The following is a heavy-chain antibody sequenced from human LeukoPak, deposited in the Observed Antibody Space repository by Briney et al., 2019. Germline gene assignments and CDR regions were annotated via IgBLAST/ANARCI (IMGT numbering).Heavy chain of an antibody. D-gene: IGHD3-16*02. CDR2: ISSSGSPI. V-gene: IGHV3-11*01. CDR3: AREKPLYDYVWASYLDY. Sequence: GGSLRLSCAASGFTFSDYYMSWIRQAPRKGLEWVSYISSSGSPIYYADSVKGRFTISRDNAKNSLYLQMNSLRAEDTGVYYCAREKPLYDYVWASYLDYWGQGTLVTVS. CDR1: GFTFSDYY. J-gene: IGHJ4*02.